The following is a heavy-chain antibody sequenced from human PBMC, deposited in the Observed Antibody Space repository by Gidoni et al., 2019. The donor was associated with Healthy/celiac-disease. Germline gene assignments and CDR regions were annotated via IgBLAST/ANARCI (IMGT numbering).Heavy chain of an antibody. CDR2: ISYDGSNK. V-gene: IGHV3-30-3*01. D-gene: IGHD6-25*01. CDR1: GFTFSSYA. J-gene: IGHJ4*02. Sequence: QVQLVESGGGVVQPGRSLSLSCAASGFTFSSYAMHWVRQAPGKGLEWVAVISYDGSNKYYADSVKGRFTISRDNSKNTLYLQMNSLRAEDTAVYYCARGRSATGPYHALGLYYWGQGTLVTVSS. CDR3: ARGRSATGPYHALGLYY.